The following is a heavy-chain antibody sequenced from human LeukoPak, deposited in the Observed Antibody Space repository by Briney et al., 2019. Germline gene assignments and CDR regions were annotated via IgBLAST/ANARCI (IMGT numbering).Heavy chain of an antibody. CDR3: ASLIVVVTEVVDY. CDR1: GFTFSSYS. CDR2: ISSSSTI. Sequence: PGGSLRLSCAASGFTFSSYSMNWVRQAPGKGLEWVSYISSSSTIYYADSVKGRFTISRDNAKNSLYLQMNSLRAEDTAVYYCASLIVVVTEVVDYWGQGTLVTVSS. J-gene: IGHJ4*02. V-gene: IGHV3-48*04. D-gene: IGHD2-21*02.